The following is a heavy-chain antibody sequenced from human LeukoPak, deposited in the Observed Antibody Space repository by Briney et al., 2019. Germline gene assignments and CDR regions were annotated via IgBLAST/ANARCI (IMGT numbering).Heavy chain of an antibody. CDR1: GDSVSSSDYY. V-gene: IGHV4-30-2*01. J-gene: IGHJ5*02. Sequence: PSETLSLTCTVFGDSVSSSDYYWAWFRQPPGEGLEWIGYIYHTGSTYYNPSLKSRVTISVDRSKNQFSLNLNSVTAADTALYYCARGDGSGSGRWFDPWGQGTLITVSS. CDR2: IYHTGST. CDR3: ARGDGSGSGRWFDP. D-gene: IGHD3-10*01.